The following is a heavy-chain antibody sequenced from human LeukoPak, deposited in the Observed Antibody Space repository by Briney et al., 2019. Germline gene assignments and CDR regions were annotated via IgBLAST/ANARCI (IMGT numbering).Heavy chain of an antibody. D-gene: IGHD3-22*01. V-gene: IGHV1-8*01. Sequence: ASVKVSYKASGYTFTSYDINWVRQATGQGLEWMGWMNPNSGNTGYAQKFQGRVTMTRNTSISTAYMELSSLRSEDTAVYYCARKVPNDSSGYYYRGQFDPWGQGTLVTVSS. J-gene: IGHJ5*02. CDR2: MNPNSGNT. CDR3: ARKVPNDSSGYYYRGQFDP. CDR1: GYTFTSYD.